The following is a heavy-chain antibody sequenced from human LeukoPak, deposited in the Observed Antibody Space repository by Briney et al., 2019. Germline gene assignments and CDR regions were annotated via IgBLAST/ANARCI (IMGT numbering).Heavy chain of an antibody. CDR1: GYTFTGYY. CDR3: ARGRSTYYYDSSGYYDAFDI. J-gene: IGHJ3*02. CDR2: INPNSGGT. D-gene: IGHD3-22*01. V-gene: IGHV1-2*02. Sequence: ASVKVSCKASGYTFTGYYMHWVRQAPGQGLEWMGWINPNSGGTNYAQKFQGRVTMTRDTSISTAYMELSRLRSDDTAVYYCARGRSTYYYDSSGYYDAFDIWGQGTMVTVSS.